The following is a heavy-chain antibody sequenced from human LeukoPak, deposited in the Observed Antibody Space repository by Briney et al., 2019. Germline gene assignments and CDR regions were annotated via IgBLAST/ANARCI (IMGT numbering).Heavy chain of an antibody. V-gene: IGHV4-59*01. CDR1: GGSISSYY. J-gene: IGHJ4*02. Sequence: SETLSLTCTVSGGSISSYYWSWIRQPPGKGLEWIGYIYYSGSTNYNPSLKSRVTISVDTSKNQFSLKLSSLTAADTAVYYCAGSVGGAYGSDYWGQGPLVPVSS. CDR2: IYYSGST. CDR3: AGSVGGAYGSDY. D-gene: IGHD4-17*01.